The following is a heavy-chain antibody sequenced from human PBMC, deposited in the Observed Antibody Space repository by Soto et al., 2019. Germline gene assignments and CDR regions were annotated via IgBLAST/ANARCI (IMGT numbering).Heavy chain of an antibody. D-gene: IGHD3-16*01. V-gene: IGHV3-48*02. CDR2: ISSGGRTT. Sequence: GGPLRLSCLFPGPSFSSYSMNWVRQAPGKGLEWVSYISSGGRTTYYADSVKGRFTSSRDNAKNSLYLQINSLRDEDTAVYYCARDASGASYFDCWGQGTLVTVSS. CDR1: GPSFSSYS. J-gene: IGHJ4*02. CDR3: ARDASGASYFDC.